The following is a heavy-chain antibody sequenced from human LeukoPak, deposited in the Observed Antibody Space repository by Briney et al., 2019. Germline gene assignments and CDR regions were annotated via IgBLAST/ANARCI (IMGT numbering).Heavy chain of an antibody. CDR1: GFTFDDYS. J-gene: IGHJ4*02. Sequence: GGSLRLSCAASGFTFDDYSMHWVRQAPGKGLDWVSVISWEGATTYYADSVKGRFTISRDNSKNSLYLQMNSLRTEDTALYYCAKDLSTSGWILDYWGQGSLVTVSS. CDR3: AKDLSTSGWILDY. D-gene: IGHD6-19*01. CDR2: ISWEGATT. V-gene: IGHV3-43*01.